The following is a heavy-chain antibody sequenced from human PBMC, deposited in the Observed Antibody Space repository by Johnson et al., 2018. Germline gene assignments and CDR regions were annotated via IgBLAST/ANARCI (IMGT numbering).Heavy chain of an antibody. CDR2: ISGSGSST. D-gene: IGHD3-9*01. CDR1: GFTFSNYA. V-gene: IGHV3-23*04. Sequence: EVQLVESGGGLVQPGGSLRLSCAASGFTFSNYAMSWVRQPPGKGLEWVSGISGSGSSTYYADSVKGRFTISREKSENTVFLHMNSLRAEDTAAYYCAITYYNILTGYYGPFDFWIQGTMVTVSS. J-gene: IGHJ3*01. CDR3: AITYYNILTGYYGPFDF.